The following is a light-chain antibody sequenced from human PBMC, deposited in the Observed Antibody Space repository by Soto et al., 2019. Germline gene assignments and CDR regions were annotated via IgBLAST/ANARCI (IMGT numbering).Light chain of an antibody. Sequence: EIVLTQSPGILSLSPGESATLACRASQSISSDHLAWYQQRPGQSPRLLIYGASSRTTGVPDRFSGSGSGTDFTLTISRLEPEDFAVYYCQHNGRSFGQGTRLEI. CDR1: QSISSDH. J-gene: IGKJ5*01. V-gene: IGKV3-20*01. CDR3: QHNGRS. CDR2: GAS.